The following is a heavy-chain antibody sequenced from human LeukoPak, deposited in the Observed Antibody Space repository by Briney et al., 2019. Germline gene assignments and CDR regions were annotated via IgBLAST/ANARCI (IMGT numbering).Heavy chain of an antibody. Sequence: PGGSLRLSCAASGFTFSSYWMHWVRQAPGKGLVWVSRINTDGSSTSYADSVKGRFTISRDNAKNTLYLQMNSLRAEDTAVYYCARGHSRGKPYSGSYYAPHLGYWGQGTLVTVSS. V-gene: IGHV3-74*01. CDR2: INTDGSST. D-gene: IGHD1-26*01. J-gene: IGHJ4*02. CDR3: ARGHSRGKPYSGSYYAPHLGY. CDR1: GFTFSSYW.